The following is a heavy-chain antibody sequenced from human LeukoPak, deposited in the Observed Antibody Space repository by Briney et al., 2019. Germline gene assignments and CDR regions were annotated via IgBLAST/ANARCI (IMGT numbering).Heavy chain of an antibody. D-gene: IGHD6-13*01. J-gene: IGHJ4*02. CDR2: ISYDESQK. Sequence: GGSLRLTCAASGFTLSSFTMHWVRHNPGKGLEWVAVISYDESQKWYADSVKGRFTISGDISKNTLYLEMDSLRYEDTAVYYCARAYDSSWHNFDYWGQGSLVTVSS. CDR1: GFTLSSFT. V-gene: IGHV3-30-3*01. CDR3: ARAYDSSWHNFDY.